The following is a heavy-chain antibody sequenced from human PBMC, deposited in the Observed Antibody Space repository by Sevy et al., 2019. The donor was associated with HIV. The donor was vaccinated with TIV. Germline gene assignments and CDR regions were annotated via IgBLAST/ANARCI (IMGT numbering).Heavy chain of an antibody. J-gene: IGHJ6*02. V-gene: IGHV1-18*01. Sequence: ASVKVSCKTSGYSFNMYGISWVRQAPGQGLEWMGWISAYTGDTDYRQMFRGRVTMTTHASTSTAYMELRRLASDDPAGLCCARHRPQGVVSIPGSGYHYGADFWGQGTMVTVSS. D-gene: IGHD3-3*01. CDR2: ISAYTGDT. CDR1: GYSFNMYG. CDR3: ARHRPQGVVSIPGSGYHYGADF.